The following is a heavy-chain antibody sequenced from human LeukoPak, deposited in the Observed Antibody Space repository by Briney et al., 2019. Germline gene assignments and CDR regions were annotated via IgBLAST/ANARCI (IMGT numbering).Heavy chain of an antibody. D-gene: IGHD3-22*01. Sequence: GGSLRLSCAASGFTFSSYAMSWVRQAPGKGLEWVSVIYSGGSTYYADSVKGRFTISRDNSKNTLYLQMNSLRAEDTAVYYCAKDPLYDSSGYYLYYFDYWGQGTLVTVSS. CDR2: IYSGGST. V-gene: IGHV3-23*03. J-gene: IGHJ4*02. CDR1: GFTFSSYA. CDR3: AKDPLYDSSGYYLYYFDY.